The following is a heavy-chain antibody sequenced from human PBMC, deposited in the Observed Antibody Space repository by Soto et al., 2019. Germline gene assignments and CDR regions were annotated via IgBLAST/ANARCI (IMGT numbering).Heavy chain of an antibody. D-gene: IGHD4-17*01. CDR2: ISGNGEII. CDR3: ARDVDADFRTDFDY. J-gene: IGHJ4*02. V-gene: IGHV3-11*01. Sequence: GGSLRLSCAASGFTFSDYYIHGIRRAPGKGLEWISYISGNGEIIQYAASARGRFTISRDNAENSVYLEMDRLRAEDTALYYCARDVDADFRTDFDYWGRGTLVTVSS. CDR1: GFTFSDYY.